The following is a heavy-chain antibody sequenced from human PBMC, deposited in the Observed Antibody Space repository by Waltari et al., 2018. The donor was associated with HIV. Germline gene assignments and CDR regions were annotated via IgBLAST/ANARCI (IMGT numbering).Heavy chain of an antibody. CDR3: VGEGRGVSENWFDP. V-gene: IGHV3-7*01. D-gene: IGHD3-10*01. J-gene: IGHJ5*02. Sequence: EVQLVESGGGLVQPGGSLRLSCAASSFTSSAFWMCWVRQAPGQGGERVANMNQDGNEKYYVDSGKGRVTISRDNAENSLHLQMNNLRAEDTAVYYCVGEGRGVSENWFDPWGQGTRVIVSS. CDR1: SFTSSAFW. CDR2: MNQDGNEK.